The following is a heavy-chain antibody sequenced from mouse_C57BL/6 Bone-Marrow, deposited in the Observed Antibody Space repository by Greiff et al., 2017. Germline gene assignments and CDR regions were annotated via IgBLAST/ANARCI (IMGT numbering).Heavy chain of an antibody. D-gene: IGHD1-1*01. Sequence: QVQLQQSGAELARPGASVKLSCKASGYTFTSYGISWVKQRTGQGLEWIGEIYPRSGNTYYNEKFKGKATLTADKSSSTAYMELRSLTSEDSAVYFCASLSTTVVGYYAMDYWGQGTSVTVSS. J-gene: IGHJ4*01. CDR2: IYPRSGNT. CDR1: GYTFTSYG. V-gene: IGHV1-81*01. CDR3: ASLSTTVVGYYAMDY.